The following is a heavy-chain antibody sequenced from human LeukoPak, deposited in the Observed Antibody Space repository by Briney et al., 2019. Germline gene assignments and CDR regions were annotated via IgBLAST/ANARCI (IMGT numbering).Heavy chain of an antibody. V-gene: IGHV3-53*01. CDR2: IYSGGST. D-gene: IGHD6-13*01. J-gene: IGHJ4*02. Sequence: GGSLRLSCAASGFTVSSNYMSWVRQAPGKGPEWVSLIYSGGSTYYADSVQGRFTISRDNSKNTLYLQMNSLRAEDTAVYYCARDGIAAAGFFDYWGQGTLVTVSS. CDR3: ARDGIAAAGFFDY. CDR1: GFTVSSNY.